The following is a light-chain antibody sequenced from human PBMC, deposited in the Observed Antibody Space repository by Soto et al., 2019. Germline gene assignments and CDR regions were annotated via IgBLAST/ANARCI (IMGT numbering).Light chain of an antibody. J-gene: IGKJ1*01. CDR1: QGISSY. Sequence: DIQLTQSPSFLSASVGDRVTITCRASQGISSYLAWYQQKPGKAPKLLIYAASTLQSGVPSRFSGSGSGTEFTLTLSSLQTEDFATYYCQQLNSYPRTFGQGTKVEIK. CDR3: QQLNSYPRT. CDR2: AAS. V-gene: IGKV1-9*01.